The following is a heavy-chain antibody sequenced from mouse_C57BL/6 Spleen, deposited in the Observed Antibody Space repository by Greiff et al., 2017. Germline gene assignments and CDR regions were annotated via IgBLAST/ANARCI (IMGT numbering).Heavy chain of an antibody. V-gene: IGHV3-6*01. Sequence: EVQLVESGPGLVKPSQSLSLTCSVTGYSITSGYYWNWIRQFPGNKLEWMGYISYDGSNNYNPSLKNRISITRDTSKNQFFLKLNSVTTEDTATYYCAREGVYYGYDGFAYWGQGTLVTVSA. D-gene: IGHD2-2*01. J-gene: IGHJ3*01. CDR1: GYSITSGYY. CDR2: ISYDGSN. CDR3: AREGVYYGYDGFAY.